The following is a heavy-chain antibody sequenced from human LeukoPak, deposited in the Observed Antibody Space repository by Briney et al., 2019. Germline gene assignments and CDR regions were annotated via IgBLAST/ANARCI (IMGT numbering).Heavy chain of an antibody. CDR1: GFTFSSYG. Sequence: PGGSLRLSCAASGFTFSSYGMHWVRQAPGKGLEWISYIRKITTTTYYADSVRGRFASSRDNAKNAVYLQMNSLRDDDTAVYYCTRDPEALDYWGQGTLVTVSS. CDR2: IRKITTTT. CDR3: TRDPEALDY. V-gene: IGHV3-48*02. J-gene: IGHJ4*02.